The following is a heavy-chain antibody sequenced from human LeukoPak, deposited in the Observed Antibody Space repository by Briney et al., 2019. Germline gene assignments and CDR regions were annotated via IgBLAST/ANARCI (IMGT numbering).Heavy chain of an antibody. J-gene: IGHJ5*02. Sequence: GSLRLSCAASGFTFSSYWMSWIRQPPGKGLEWIGYIYYSGSTNYNPSLKSRVTISVDTSKNQFSLKLSSVTAADTAVYYCARGNYREATRLNWFDPWGQGTLVTVS. CDR2: IYYSGST. CDR3: ARGNYREATRLNWFDP. D-gene: IGHD1-26*01. V-gene: IGHV4-59*01. CDR1: GFTFSSYW.